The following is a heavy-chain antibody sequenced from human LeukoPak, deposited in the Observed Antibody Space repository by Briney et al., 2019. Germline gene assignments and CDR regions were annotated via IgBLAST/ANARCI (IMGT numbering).Heavy chain of an antibody. Sequence: GGSLRLSCAASGFTFSDFYMNWIHQAPGKGLECVSYISSSSSYTNYADSVKGRFTISRDNAKNSLYLQMNSLRGEDTAMYYCARTAGDRLNSGWYVDAFDIWGQGTMVTVSS. J-gene: IGHJ3*02. V-gene: IGHV3-11*03. D-gene: IGHD6-19*01. CDR2: ISSSSSYT. CDR1: GFTFSDFY. CDR3: ARTAGDRLNSGWYVDAFDI.